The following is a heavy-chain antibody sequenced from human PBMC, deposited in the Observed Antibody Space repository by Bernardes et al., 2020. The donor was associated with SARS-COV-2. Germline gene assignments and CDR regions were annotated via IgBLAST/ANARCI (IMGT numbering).Heavy chain of an antibody. CDR3: ARTFYYDRGGDSVFDQ. CDR2: ISPKSGAT. V-gene: IGHV1-2*02. D-gene: IGHD2-21*01. CDR1: GYTFSDYY. Sequence: SVKVSCKASGYTFSDYYIHWLRQAPGQGFEWMGWISPKSGATNYAQKFQGRVTMTRDTSITTDYLELSRLRSDDTAVYYCARTFYYDRGGDSVFDQWGQGTLVTVSS. J-gene: IGHJ4*02.